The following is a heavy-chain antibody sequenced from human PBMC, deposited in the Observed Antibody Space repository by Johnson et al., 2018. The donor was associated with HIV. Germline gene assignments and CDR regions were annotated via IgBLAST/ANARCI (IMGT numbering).Heavy chain of an antibody. CDR3: AKDLELGDNVRGLLGLRWAM. J-gene: IGHJ1*01. Sequence: QVQLVESGGGVVQPGGSLRLSCAASGFTFSSYAMHWVRQAPGKGLEWVAVISYDGSNKYYADSVKGRFAISRDNSKNTLYLQMNSLRAEDTAVYYCAKDLELGDNVRGLLGLRWAMWG. CDR1: GFTFSSYA. V-gene: IGHV3-30*09. CDR2: ISYDGSNK. D-gene: IGHD1-7*01.